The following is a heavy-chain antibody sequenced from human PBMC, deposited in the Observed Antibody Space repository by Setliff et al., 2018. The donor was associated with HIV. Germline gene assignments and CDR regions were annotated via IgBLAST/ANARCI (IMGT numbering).Heavy chain of an antibody. CDR1: GFAFSSQA. CDR2: ISESG. Sequence: GSLRLSCAASGFAFSSQAMSWVRQAPGKGLDWVSVISESGYSADSVKGRFTISRDNSKNTLYLQMSSLRDEDTAVYYCAKVFRSSTMLLVGFDWGLGTLVTVSS. CDR3: AKVFRSSTMLLVGFD. V-gene: IGHV3-23*01. D-gene: IGHD3-22*01. J-gene: IGHJ4*02.